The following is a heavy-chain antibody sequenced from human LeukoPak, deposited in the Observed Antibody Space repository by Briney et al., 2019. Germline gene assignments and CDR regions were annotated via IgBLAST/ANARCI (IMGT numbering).Heavy chain of an antibody. CDR3: AKGGSGYFADL. CDR2: ISNDGGGT. V-gene: IGHV3-23*01. J-gene: IGHJ5*02. Sequence: GGSLRLSCAASGFIFNNYGLIWVRQAPGKGLQWVSAISNDGGGTTYADFVKGRFTISRDNSKYTLFLQMNSLRAEDTALYYCAKGGSGYFADLWGQGTLVTVSS. D-gene: IGHD3-22*01. CDR1: GFIFNNYG.